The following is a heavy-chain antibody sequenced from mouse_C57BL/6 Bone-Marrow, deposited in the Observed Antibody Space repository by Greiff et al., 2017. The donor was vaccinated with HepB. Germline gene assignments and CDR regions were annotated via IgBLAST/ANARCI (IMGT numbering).Heavy chain of an antibody. V-gene: IGHV1-52*01. CDR2: IDPSDSET. CDR1: GYTFTSYW. J-gene: IGHJ1*03. D-gene: IGHD2-3*01. Sequence: VQLQQPGAELVRPGSSVKLSCKASGYTFTSYWMHWVKQRPIQGLEWIGNIDPSDSETHYNQKFKDKATLTVDKSSSTAYMQFSSLTSEDSAVYYCARGGVTHWYFDVWGTGTTVTVSS. CDR3: ARGGVTHWYFDV.